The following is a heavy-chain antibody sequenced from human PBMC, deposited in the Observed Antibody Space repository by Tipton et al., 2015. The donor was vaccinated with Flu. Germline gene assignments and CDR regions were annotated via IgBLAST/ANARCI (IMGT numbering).Heavy chain of an antibody. V-gene: IGHV4-39*07. J-gene: IGHJ3*02. CDR3: ARRDCAGGICYSRVYDAFDI. D-gene: IGHD2-8*02. CDR1: GGSISSSSHY. CDR2: IDHSGST. Sequence: TLSLTCTVSGGSISSSSHYWGWIRQPPGKGLEWIGSIDHSGSTYYNPSLKSRVTISVDTSKNQFSLKLGSVTAGDTAVYYCARRDCAGGICYSRVYDAFDIWGQGTLVTVSS.